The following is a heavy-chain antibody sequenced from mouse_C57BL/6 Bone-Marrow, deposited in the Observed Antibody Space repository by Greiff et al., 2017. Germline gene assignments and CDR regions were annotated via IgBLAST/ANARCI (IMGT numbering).Heavy chain of an antibody. CDR3: ASGLRTRFAY. J-gene: IGHJ3*01. Sequence: QVQLQQPGAELVKPGASVKLSCKASGYTFTSYWMHWVKQRPGQGLEWIGMIHPNSGRTNYNEKFKSKATLTVDKSSSTAYMQLSSLTSEDSAVYYCASGLRTRFAYWGQGTLVTVSA. V-gene: IGHV1-64*01. D-gene: IGHD1-1*01. CDR1: GYTFTSYW. CDR2: IHPNSGRT.